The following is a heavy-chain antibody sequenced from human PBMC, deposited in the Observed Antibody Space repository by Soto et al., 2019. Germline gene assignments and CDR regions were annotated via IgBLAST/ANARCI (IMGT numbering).Heavy chain of an antibody. Sequence: QVQLVESGGGVVQPGRSLRLSCAASGFTFSSYGMHWVRQAPGKGLEWVAVIWYDGSNKYYADSVKGRFTISRDNSKKTLYLQMNSLRAEDTAVYYCARDDFGVDVWGQGTTVTVSS. V-gene: IGHV3-33*01. CDR1: GFTFSSYG. CDR3: ARDDFGVDV. J-gene: IGHJ6*02. D-gene: IGHD3-10*01. CDR2: IWYDGSNK.